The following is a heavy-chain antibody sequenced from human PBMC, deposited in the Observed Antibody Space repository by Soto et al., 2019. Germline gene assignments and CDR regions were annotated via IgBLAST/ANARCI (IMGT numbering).Heavy chain of an antibody. V-gene: IGHV3-74*01. CDR2: INSDASDT. D-gene: IGHD2-2*01. CDR3: VRDGHCLTTSCYGNWFDP. Sequence: EVQLVESGGGLVQPGGSLRLSCAASGFTFSTYWMHWFRQVPGKGLQWVPRINSDASDTYYADSVKGRFTISRDSSKNTQHLEMNNLRAEGTAVYYCVRDGHCLTTSCYGNWFDPWGQGTLVTVSS. J-gene: IGHJ5*02. CDR1: GFTFSTYW.